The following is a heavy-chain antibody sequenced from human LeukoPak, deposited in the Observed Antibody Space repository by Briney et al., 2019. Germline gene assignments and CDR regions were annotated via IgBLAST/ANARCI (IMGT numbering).Heavy chain of an antibody. D-gene: IGHD1-26*01. J-gene: IGHJ4*02. CDR2: ISGSGGST. V-gene: IGHV3-23*01. Sequence: GGSLRLSCVASGVSFNNFAMSWVRQAPGKGLEWVSAISGSGGSTYYADSVKARFTISRDNSKNTLYLQMNSLRAEDTAVYYCAKDWTVGATRFDYWGQGTLVTVSS. CDR1: GVSFNNFA. CDR3: AKDWTVGATRFDY.